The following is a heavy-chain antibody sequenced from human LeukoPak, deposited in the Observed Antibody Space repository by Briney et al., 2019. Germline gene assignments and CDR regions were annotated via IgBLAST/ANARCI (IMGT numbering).Heavy chain of an antibody. Sequence: GGSLRLSCAASGFTFADYGMSWVRQAPGRGLEWVSGVDWNGGSTGYVDSVKGRFTISRDNAKSSLYLQMNSLRAEDTALYYCARVVLSRGERDYWGQGTLVTVSS. D-gene: IGHD5-24*01. V-gene: IGHV3-20*04. CDR3: ARVVLSRGERDY. CDR2: VDWNGGST. CDR1: GFTFADYG. J-gene: IGHJ4*02.